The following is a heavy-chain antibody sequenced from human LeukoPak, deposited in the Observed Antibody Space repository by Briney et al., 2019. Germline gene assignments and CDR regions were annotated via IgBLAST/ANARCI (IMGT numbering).Heavy chain of an antibody. V-gene: IGHV5-51*01. CDR1: GYIFPTYW. D-gene: IGHD5-18*01. CDR2: IYPGDSDT. Sequence: GESLKISCKGSGYIFPTYWIGWVRQMPGKGLEWMGIIYPGDSDTRYSPSFQGQVTISADKSISTAYLQWSSLKASDTAMYYCARSLTVAREYNYGYGYWGQGTLVTVSP. CDR3: ARSLTVAREYNYGYGY. J-gene: IGHJ4*02.